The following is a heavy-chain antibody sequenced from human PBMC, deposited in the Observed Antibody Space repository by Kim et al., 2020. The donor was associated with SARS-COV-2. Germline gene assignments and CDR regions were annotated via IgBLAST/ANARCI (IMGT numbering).Heavy chain of an antibody. J-gene: IGHJ5*02. CDR2: IYYDGDT. Sequence: SETLSLTCTVSGGSISSSSYYWGWIRQPPGKGLEWIGNIYYDGDTHYNPSLESRLTISVDTSKNQFSLKLTSVTAADTAVYYCGRHGRNWYVSSSPLGNWFDPWGQGTLVTVSS. D-gene: IGHD1-1*01. CDR3: GRHGRNWYVSSSPLGNWFDP. V-gene: IGHV4-39*01. CDR1: GGSISSSSYY.